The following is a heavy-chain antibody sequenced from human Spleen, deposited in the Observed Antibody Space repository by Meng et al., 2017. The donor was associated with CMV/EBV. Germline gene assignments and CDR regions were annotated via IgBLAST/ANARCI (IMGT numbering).Heavy chain of an antibody. CDR1: GGTFSSYA. D-gene: IGHD1-26*01. J-gene: IGHJ4*02. CDR2: IIPIFGTA. V-gene: IGHV1-69*06. Sequence: SVKVSCKASGGTFSSYAISWVRQAPGQGLEWMGGIIPIFGTANYAQKFQGRVTISADKSTSTAYLELSSLRSDDTAVYYCARRIDSGSYEGDYWGRGTLVTVSS. CDR3: ARRIDSGSYEGDY.